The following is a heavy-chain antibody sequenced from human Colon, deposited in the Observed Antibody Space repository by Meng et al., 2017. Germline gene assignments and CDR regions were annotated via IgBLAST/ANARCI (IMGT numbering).Heavy chain of an antibody. CDR3: ARVNGDFDEAWFDP. V-gene: IGHV4-61*03. Sequence: QVPLQESGHGLVRPSETLSLTCTVSGASVSSDSHYWSWIRQSPGKGLEWIGYIYYTGNTNYNPSLASRVSMSLDTSKNHFFLHLTSVTAADTAIYYCARVNGDFDEAWFDPWGQGTLVTVSS. CDR1: GASVSSDSHY. J-gene: IGHJ5*02. CDR2: IYYTGNT. D-gene: IGHD4-17*01.